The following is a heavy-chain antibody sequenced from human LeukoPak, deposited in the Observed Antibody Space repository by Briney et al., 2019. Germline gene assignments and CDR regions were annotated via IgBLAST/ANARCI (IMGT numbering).Heavy chain of an antibody. CDR1: GGSISSHY. D-gene: IGHD3-22*01. CDR2: IYYSGST. V-gene: IGHV4-59*11. Sequence: SETLSLTCIVSGGSISSHYWSWIRQPPGKGLEYIGYIYYSGSTDYNPSLKSRVTISLDTSKTQFSLNLTSVTAADTAVYYCARRSGVLDSRDSRYYFNHWGQGTLVTVSS. CDR3: ARRSGVLDSRDSRYYFNH. J-gene: IGHJ4*02.